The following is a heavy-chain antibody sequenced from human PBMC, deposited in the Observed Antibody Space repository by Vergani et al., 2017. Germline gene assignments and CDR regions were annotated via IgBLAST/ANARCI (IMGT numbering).Heavy chain of an antibody. V-gene: IGHV4-39*01. J-gene: IGHJ5*02. D-gene: IGHD6-19*01. CDR3: ARHSTVEWLVKLGWIDP. CDR2: IYYSGST. Sequence: QLQLQESGPGLVKPSATLSLTCRVSGASIRSSNYYWGWIRQPPGRGLEWIASIYYSGSTYNNPSLKSRVTISVDTSKNQFSLKLSSVTAAYTAVYVCARHSTVEWLVKLGWIDPWGQGILVTVSS. CDR1: GASIRSSNYY.